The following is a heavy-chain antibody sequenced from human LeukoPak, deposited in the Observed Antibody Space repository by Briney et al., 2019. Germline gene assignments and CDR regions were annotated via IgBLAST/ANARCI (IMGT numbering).Heavy chain of an antibody. D-gene: IGHD1-1*01. CDR3: ARDRNNWYEHDAFDI. V-gene: IGHV4-59*01. CDR2: IYYSGNT. CDR1: GGSISSYY. Sequence: PSETLSLTCTVSGGSISSYYWSWIRQPPGKGLEWIGYIYYSGNTNYNPSLKSRVTISVDTSKNQFSLRLSSVTAADTAVYYCARDRNNWYEHDAFDIWGQGTIVTVSS. J-gene: IGHJ3*02.